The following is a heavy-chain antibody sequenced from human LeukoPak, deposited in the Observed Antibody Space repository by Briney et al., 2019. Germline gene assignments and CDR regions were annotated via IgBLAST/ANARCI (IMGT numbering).Heavy chain of an antibody. CDR3: ARRLTQYDCFDP. J-gene: IGHJ5*02. CDR2: TYYRSKWHN. V-gene: IGHV6-1*01. D-gene: IGHD2-2*01. Sequence: SQTLSLTCVISGDSVSSNSVTWNWIRQSPSRGLEWLGRTYYRSKWHNHYAESMKGRLTFNSDTSKNQFSLQLNSVTPEDTAVYYCARRLTQYDCFDPWGQGILVTVSS. CDR1: GDSVSSNSVT.